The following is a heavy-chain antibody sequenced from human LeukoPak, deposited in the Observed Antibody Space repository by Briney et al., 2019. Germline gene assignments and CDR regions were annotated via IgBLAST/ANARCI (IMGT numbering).Heavy chain of an antibody. V-gene: IGHV3-7*01. CDR3: ARGGLTTGWYYFDS. D-gene: IGHD6-19*01. J-gene: IGHJ4*02. CDR2: IKQGGFET. Sequence: GGSLRLSCTASGFTFSSYWMSWLRQAPGKGLEWVANIKQGGFETYYLDSVKGRFTISRDNTKNSLYLEMNSLRVEDTAVYYCARGGLTTGWYYFDSWGQGALVTVSS. CDR1: GFTFSSYW.